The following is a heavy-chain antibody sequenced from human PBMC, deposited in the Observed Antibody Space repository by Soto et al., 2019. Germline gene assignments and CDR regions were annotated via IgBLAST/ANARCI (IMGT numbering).Heavy chain of an antibody. CDR2: INHSGST. CDR3: ARGPPVVAAATPFRWFDP. V-gene: IGHV4-34*01. J-gene: IGHJ5*02. CDR1: GGSFSGYY. D-gene: IGHD2-15*01. Sequence: SETLSLTCAVYGGSFSGYYWSWIRQPPGKGLEWIGEINHSGSTNYNPSLKSRVTISVDTSKNQFSLKLSSVTAADTAVYYCARGPPVVAAATPFRWFDPWGQGTLVTVSS.